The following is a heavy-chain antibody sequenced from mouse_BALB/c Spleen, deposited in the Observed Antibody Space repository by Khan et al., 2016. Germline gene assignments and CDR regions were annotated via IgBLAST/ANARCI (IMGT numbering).Heavy chain of an antibody. Sequence: EVQLQESGPGLVKPSQSLSLTCTVTGYSITSDYAWNWIRQFPGNKLEWLGYISYSGTTTYNPSLKSRISITRDTSKNQFFLQLNSVTTEDTATYYCARWLDAMCYWGQGTAVTVSS. V-gene: IGHV3-2*02. CDR2: ISYSGTT. D-gene: IGHD2-2*01. J-gene: IGHJ4*01. CDR3: ARWLDAMCY. CDR1: GYSITSDYA.